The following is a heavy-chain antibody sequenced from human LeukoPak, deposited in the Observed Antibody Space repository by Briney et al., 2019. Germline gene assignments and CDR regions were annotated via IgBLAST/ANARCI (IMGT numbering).Heavy chain of an antibody. CDR3: ANSIDFDYGDYYFDY. J-gene: IGHJ4*02. Sequence: SETLSLTCTVSGGSISSYDWSWIRQPAGKGLEWIGRIYTSGSTNYNPSLKSRVTMSVDTSKNQFSLKLSSVTAADTAVYYCANSIDFDYGDYYFDYWGQGALVTISS. V-gene: IGHV4-4*07. CDR1: GGSISSYD. CDR2: IYTSGST. D-gene: IGHD4-17*01.